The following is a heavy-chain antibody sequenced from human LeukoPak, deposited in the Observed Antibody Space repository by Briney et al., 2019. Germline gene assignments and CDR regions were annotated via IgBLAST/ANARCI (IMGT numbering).Heavy chain of an antibody. CDR2: IYYSGST. CDR3: ARRSSGWYYFDY. J-gene: IGHJ4*02. CDR1: GGSISSSSYY. V-gene: IGHV4-39*01. Sequence: SETLSLTCTVSGGSISSSSYYWGWIRQPPGKGLEWIGSIYYSGSTYYNPSLKSRVTISVDTSKNQFSLKLSSVTAADTVVYYCARRSSGWYYFDYWGQGTLVTVSS. D-gene: IGHD6-19*01.